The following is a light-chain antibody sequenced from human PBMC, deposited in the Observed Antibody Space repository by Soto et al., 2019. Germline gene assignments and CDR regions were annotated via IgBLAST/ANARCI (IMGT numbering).Light chain of an antibody. CDR3: QSYDFTLGAFWV. CDR2: GTS. V-gene: IGLV1-40*01. CDR1: NSNIGAGYD. J-gene: IGLJ3*02. Sequence: QSVLTQPPSVSGAPGQRVTISCTGSNSNIGAGYDVHWYQQLPGTAPKLLIYGTSNRPSGVPDRFSGSKSGTSASLAITGLQAEDEAHYFCQSYDFTLGAFWVFGGGTKLTVL.